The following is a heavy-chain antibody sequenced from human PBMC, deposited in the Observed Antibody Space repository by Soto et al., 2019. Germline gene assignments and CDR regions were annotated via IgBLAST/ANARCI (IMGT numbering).Heavy chain of an antibody. V-gene: IGHV1-69*08. CDR3: ARDDGDYGAFDI. D-gene: IGHD4-17*01. CDR1: GGTFSSYT. J-gene: IGHJ3*02. Sequence: QVQLVQSGAEVKKPGSSVKVSCKASGGTFSSYTISWVRQAPGQGLEWMGRIIPILGIANYAQKFQGRFTITADKSTSTAYMELSSLRSEDTAVYYCARDDGDYGAFDIWGQGTMVTVSS. CDR2: IIPILGIA.